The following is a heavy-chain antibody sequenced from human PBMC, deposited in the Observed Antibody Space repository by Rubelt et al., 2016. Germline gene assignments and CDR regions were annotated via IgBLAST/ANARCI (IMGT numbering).Heavy chain of an antibody. Sequence: QITLKESGPTLVKPTQTLTLTCTFSGFSLSTSGVGVGWIRQPPGKALEWLARIDWDEDKGYSPSLKGRLTITNDTFKNQVVLTMTNVDPLDTARYYCSHTHRSSTSCRAGNYWGQGILVTVSS. CDR1: GFSLSTSGVG. D-gene: IGHD2-2*01. CDR3: SHTHRSSTSCRAGNY. CDR2: IDWDEDK. V-gene: IGHV2-5*02. J-gene: IGHJ4*02.